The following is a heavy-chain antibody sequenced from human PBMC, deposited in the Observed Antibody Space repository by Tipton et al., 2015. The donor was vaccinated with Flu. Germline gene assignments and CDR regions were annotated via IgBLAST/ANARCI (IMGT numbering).Heavy chain of an antibody. Sequence: TLSLTCTVSGGSISSGVYYWSWIRQHPGKGLEWIGYIYYSGSTYYNPSLKSRVTISVDTSKNQFSLKLSSVTAADTAVYYCARVGSGYYYGVFDYWGQGTLVTVSS. CDR3: ARVGSGYYYGVFDY. CDR2: IYYSGST. CDR1: GGSISSGVYY. V-gene: IGHV4-31*03. D-gene: IGHD3-22*01. J-gene: IGHJ4*02.